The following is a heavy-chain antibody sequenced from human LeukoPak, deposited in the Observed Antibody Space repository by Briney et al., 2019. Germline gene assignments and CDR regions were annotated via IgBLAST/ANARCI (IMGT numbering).Heavy chain of an antibody. CDR3: ARGARYCSSTSCYRWAATYDY. J-gene: IGHJ4*02. CDR1: GFTFSNYA. Sequence: ASLRLSCAASGFTFSNYAMSWVRQAPGKGLEWIGEINHSGSTNYNPSLKSQVTISVDTSKNQFSLKLSSVTAADTAVYYCARGARYCSSTSCYRWAATYDYWGQGTLVTVSS. V-gene: IGHV4-34*01. D-gene: IGHD2-2*02. CDR2: INHSGST.